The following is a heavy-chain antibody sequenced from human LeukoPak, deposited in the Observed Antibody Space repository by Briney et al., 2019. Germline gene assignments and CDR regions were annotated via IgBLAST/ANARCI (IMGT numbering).Heavy chain of an antibody. CDR2: IYHSGST. Sequence: PSQTLSLTCAVSGGSISSGGYSWSWIRQPPGKGLEWIGYIYHSGSTYYNPSLKSRVTISVDTSKNQFSLKLSSVTAADTAVYYCAQGGGSKRVDHWGQGTLVTVSS. J-gene: IGHJ4*02. D-gene: IGHD1-26*01. CDR3: AQGGGSKRVDH. CDR1: GGSISSGGYS. V-gene: IGHV4-30-2*02.